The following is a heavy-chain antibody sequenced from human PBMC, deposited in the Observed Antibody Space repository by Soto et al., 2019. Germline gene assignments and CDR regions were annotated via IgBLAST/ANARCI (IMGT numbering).Heavy chain of an antibody. Sequence: SETLSLTCTVSGGSISSGGYYWSWIRQHPGKGLEWIGYIYYSGSTYYNPSPKSRVTISVDTSKNQFSLKLSSVTAADTAVYYCARDEGSSWYGGPSGYFDYWGQGTLVTVSS. CDR2: IYYSGST. D-gene: IGHD6-13*01. J-gene: IGHJ4*02. V-gene: IGHV4-31*03. CDR1: GGSISSGGYY. CDR3: ARDEGSSWYGGPSGYFDY.